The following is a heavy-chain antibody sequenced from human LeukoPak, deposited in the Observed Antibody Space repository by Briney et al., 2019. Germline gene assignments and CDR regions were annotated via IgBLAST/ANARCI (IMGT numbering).Heavy chain of an antibody. Sequence: GGSLRLSCAASGFTFSSYGMDWVRQAPGKGLEWVAYIRYDGSNEYYADSAKGRFTISRDNSKSTLYVQMNSLRAEDTAVYYCARCINGVCRAFDYWGQGTLVTVSS. V-gene: IGHV3-30*02. D-gene: IGHD2-8*01. CDR1: GFTFSSYG. J-gene: IGHJ4*02. CDR3: ARCINGVCRAFDY. CDR2: IRYDGSNE.